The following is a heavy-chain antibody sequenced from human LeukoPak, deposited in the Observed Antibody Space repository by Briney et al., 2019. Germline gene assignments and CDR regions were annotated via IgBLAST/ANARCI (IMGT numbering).Heavy chain of an antibody. D-gene: IGHD3-22*01. CDR2: ISYDGSNK. CDR3: ASPTYDSLEVDY. CDR1: GFTFSSYA. V-gene: IGHV3-30-3*01. J-gene: IGHJ4*02. Sequence: GGSLRLSRAASGFTFSSYAMHWVRQAPGKGLEWVAVISYDGSNKYYADSVKGRFTISRDNSKNTLYLQMNSLRAEDTAVYYCASPTYDSLEVDYWGQGTLVTVSS.